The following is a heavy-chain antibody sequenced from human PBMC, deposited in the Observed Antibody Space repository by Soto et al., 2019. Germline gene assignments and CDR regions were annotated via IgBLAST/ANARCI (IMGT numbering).Heavy chain of an antibody. D-gene: IGHD3-22*01. CDR2: ISGSGGTT. CDR3: AKGTVSGYFTP. CDR1: GFTFSSYA. V-gene: IGHV3-23*01. J-gene: IGHJ5*02. Sequence: GGSLRLSCAASGFTFSSYAMSWVRQAPGKGLEWVSGISGSGGTTYYADSVKGRFTISRDNSKNTLFVQVINLRAEDTAVYYCAKGTVSGYFTPWGQGTLVTVSS.